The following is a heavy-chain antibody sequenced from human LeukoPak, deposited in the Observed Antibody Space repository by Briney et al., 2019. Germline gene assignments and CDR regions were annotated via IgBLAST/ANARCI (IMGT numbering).Heavy chain of an antibody. CDR2: INHSGST. J-gene: IGHJ5*02. D-gene: IGHD1-14*01. CDR1: GGSFSGYY. Sequence: SETLSLTCAVYGGSFSGYYWSWIRQPPGKGLEWIGEINHSGSTNYNPSLKSRVTISVDTSKNQFSLELNSVTAADTAVYYCARDQQYHRPAGWFDPWGQGTLVTVSS. CDR3: ARDQQYHRPAGWFDP. V-gene: IGHV4-34*01.